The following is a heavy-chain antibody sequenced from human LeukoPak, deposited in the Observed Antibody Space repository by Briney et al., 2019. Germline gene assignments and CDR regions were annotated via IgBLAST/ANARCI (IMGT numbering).Heavy chain of an antibody. CDR3: ARGAEYYAIWRGYAGYSDY. CDR1: GYSISNGYY. CDR2: IYHRGST. J-gene: IGHJ4*02. V-gene: IGHV4-38-2*02. D-gene: IGHD3/OR15-3a*01. Sequence: PSETLSLTCTVSGYSISNGYYWGWLRQPPGKGLEWVGSIYHRGSTYYNPSLTSRVTISLDRSKKKFSLKLTSVTAADTAVYFCARGAEYYAIWRGYAGYSDYWGQGISVTVSS.